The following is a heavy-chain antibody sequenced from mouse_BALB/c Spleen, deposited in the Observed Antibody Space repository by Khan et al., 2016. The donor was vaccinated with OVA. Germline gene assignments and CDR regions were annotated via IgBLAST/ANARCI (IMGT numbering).Heavy chain of an antibody. D-gene: IGHD1-1*01. CDR3: ARQNYYGYALDY. CDR2: ISYSGST. CDR1: GYSITRNYA. Sequence: EVQLQESGPGLVKPSQSLSLTCTVTGYSITRNYAWSWIRQFPGNKLEWMGYISYSGSTNYNPSLKSRISGTRDTSENQLFLQFSSVTTEDTATYYCARQNYYGYALDYWGQGTSVTVSS. V-gene: IGHV3-2*02. J-gene: IGHJ4*01.